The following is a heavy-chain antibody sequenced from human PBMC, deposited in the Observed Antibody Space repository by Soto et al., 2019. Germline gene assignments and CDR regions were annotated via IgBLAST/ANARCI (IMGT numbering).Heavy chain of an antibody. J-gene: IGHJ3*02. CDR3: ARSGRQYDAFDI. CDR2: ISSSSSYI. Sequence: GGSLRLSCVASGFTFSSYSMNWVRQAPGKGLEWVSSISSSSSYIYYADSVKGRFTISRDNAKNSLYLQMNSLRAEDTAVYYCARSGRQYDAFDIWGQGTMVTVSS. V-gene: IGHV3-21*01. D-gene: IGHD1-26*01. CDR1: GFTFSSYS.